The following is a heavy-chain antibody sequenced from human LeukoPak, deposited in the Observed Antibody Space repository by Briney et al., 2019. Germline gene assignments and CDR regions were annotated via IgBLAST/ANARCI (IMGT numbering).Heavy chain of an antibody. J-gene: IGHJ4*02. Sequence: GASVKVSGKASEYTFSAYYMHWVRQAPGQGLEWMGWINPNSGDTNYAQEFQGRVTMTRDTSISTAYMDLNTLTSDDTAVYYCAREGYSSSWRGYYFDFWGQGTLVTVSS. V-gene: IGHV1-2*02. D-gene: IGHD6-13*01. CDR3: AREGYSSSWRGYYFDF. CDR2: INPNSGDT. CDR1: EYTFSAYY.